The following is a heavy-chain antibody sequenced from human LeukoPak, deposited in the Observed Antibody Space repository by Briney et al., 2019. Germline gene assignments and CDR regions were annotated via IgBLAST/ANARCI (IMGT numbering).Heavy chain of an antibody. J-gene: IGHJ5*02. CDR2: IWYSGSA. CDR1: GDSISGSDYY. CDR3: LRHAGGIILT. Sequence: SETLSLTCNVSGDSISGSDYYWGWVRQPPGKGLEWIANIWYSGSAYYNPSLQSRVTITVDTSKNQFSLNVKSVTAGDSAVYYCLRHAGGIILTWGQGTRVAVSS. V-gene: IGHV4-39*01. D-gene: IGHD1-1*01.